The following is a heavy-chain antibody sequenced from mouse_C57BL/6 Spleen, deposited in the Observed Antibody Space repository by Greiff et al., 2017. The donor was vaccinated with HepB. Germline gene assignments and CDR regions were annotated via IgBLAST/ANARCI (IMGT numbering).Heavy chain of an antibody. V-gene: IGHV5-4*01. CDR3: ARGGGRKGYFDY. CDR1: GFTFSSYA. J-gene: IGHJ2*01. Sequence: EVHLVESGGGLVKPGGSLKLSCAASGFTFSSYAMSWVRQTPEKRLEWVATISDGGSYTYYPDNVKGRFTISRDNAKNNLYLQMSHLKSEDTAMYYCARGGGRKGYFDYWGQGTTLTVSS. D-gene: IGHD3-3*01. CDR2: ISDGGSYT.